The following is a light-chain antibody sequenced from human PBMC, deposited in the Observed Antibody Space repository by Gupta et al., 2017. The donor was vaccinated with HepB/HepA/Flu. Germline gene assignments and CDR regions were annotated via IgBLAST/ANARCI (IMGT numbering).Light chain of an antibody. CDR1: SSDVGGYNY. CDR3: SSYTSSSTRVV. J-gene: IGLJ2*01. Sequence: SALPLPASVSRSPGQSLTISCTGTSSDVGGYNYVSWYQQHPGKAPKLMIYDVSNRPSGVSNRFSGSKSGNTASLTISGLQAEDEADYYCSSYTSSSTRVVFGGGTKLTVL. V-gene: IGLV2-14*03. CDR2: DVS.